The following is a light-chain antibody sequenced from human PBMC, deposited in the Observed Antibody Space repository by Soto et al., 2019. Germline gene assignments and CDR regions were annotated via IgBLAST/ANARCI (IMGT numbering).Light chain of an antibody. Sequence: EIVMTQSPATLSVSPGERATLSCRASQSVSSNLAWYQQKPGQAPRLLIYGASTRATGIPDRFSGGGSGTDFTLTISRLEPEDFAVYYCQQRSNWPAFGGGTKVDIK. CDR3: QQRSNWPA. V-gene: IGKV3-15*01. J-gene: IGKJ4*01. CDR2: GAS. CDR1: QSVSSN.